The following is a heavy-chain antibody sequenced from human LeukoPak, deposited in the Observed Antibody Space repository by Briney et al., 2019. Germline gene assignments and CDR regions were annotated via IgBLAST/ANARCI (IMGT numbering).Heavy chain of an antibody. CDR3: ARAPTYYDYVWGSKSYYFDY. D-gene: IGHD3-16*01. CDR1: GGSFSGYY. V-gene: IGHV4-34*01. J-gene: IGHJ4*02. CDR2: INHSGST. Sequence: SETLSFTCAVYGGSFSGYYWSWIRQPPGKGLEWIGEINHSGSTNYNPSLKSRVTISVDTSKNQFSLKLSSVTAADTAVYYCARAPTYYDYVWGSKSYYFDYWGQGTLVTVSS.